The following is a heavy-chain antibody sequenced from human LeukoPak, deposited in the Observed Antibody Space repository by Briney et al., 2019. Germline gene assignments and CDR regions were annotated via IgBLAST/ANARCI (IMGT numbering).Heavy chain of an antibody. CDR1: GGSISSYY. CDR3: ARHEWLGNYMFDY. V-gene: IGHV4-59*08. D-gene: IGHD6-19*01. Sequence: PSETLSLTCTVSGGSISSYYWSWIRQPPGKGLEWIGYIYYSGSAHYNPSLKSRVTISLDTSKNQFSLRLTSVTAADTAVYYCARHEWLGNYMFDYWGQGTLVTVSS. J-gene: IGHJ4*02. CDR2: IYYSGSA.